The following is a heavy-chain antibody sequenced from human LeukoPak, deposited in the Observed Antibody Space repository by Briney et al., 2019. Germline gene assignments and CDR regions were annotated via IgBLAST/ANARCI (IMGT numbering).Heavy chain of an antibody. Sequence: QAGGSLRLPCAASGFTFSSYGMTWVRQAPGKGLEWVSTISGSGGSTYYADSVKGRFTISRDKSKDTLYLQMNSLRAEDTAVYHCAKDLRRGGPIDYWGQGTLVTVSS. CDR3: AKDLRRGGPIDY. V-gene: IGHV3-23*01. CDR2: ISGSGGST. D-gene: IGHD6-25*01. J-gene: IGHJ4*02. CDR1: GFTFSSYG.